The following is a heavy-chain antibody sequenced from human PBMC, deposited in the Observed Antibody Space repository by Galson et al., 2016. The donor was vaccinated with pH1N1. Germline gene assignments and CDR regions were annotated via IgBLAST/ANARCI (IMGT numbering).Heavy chain of an antibody. Sequence: SLRLSCAASDFTFKDFCMNWVRQAPGKGLEWVSRIIGSGGGTYYADSVKGRFTISRDNSKNTLYLQMNSLRAEDTAIYYCAKDWGWQLDPSAFVFWGQGTRVTVSS. J-gene: IGHJ3*01. D-gene: IGHD4-23*01. CDR1: DFTFKDFC. V-gene: IGHV3-23*01. CDR2: IIGSGGGT. CDR3: AKDWGWQLDPSAFVF.